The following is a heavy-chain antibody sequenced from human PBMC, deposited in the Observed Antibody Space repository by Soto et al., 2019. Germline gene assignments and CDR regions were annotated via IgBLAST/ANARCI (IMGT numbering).Heavy chain of an antibody. V-gene: IGHV4-59*08. CDR1: GGSISSYY. J-gene: IGHJ5*02. Sequence: PSETLSLTCTVSGGSISSYYWSWIRQPPGKGLEWIGYIYYSGSTNYNPSLKSRVTISVDTSKNQFSLKLSSVTAADTAVYYCAGTGDYYDSSGYYPNPNPWSQGTLVTVS. CDR3: AGTGDYYDSSGYYPNPNP. D-gene: IGHD3-22*01. CDR2: IYYSGST.